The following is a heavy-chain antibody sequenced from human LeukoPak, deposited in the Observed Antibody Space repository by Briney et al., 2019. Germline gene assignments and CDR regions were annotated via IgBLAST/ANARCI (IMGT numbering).Heavy chain of an antibody. CDR1: GFGFSNYG. J-gene: IGHJ3*02. CDR3: ARGSTIFGVVIIGDAFDI. D-gene: IGHD3-3*01. Sequence: GGSLRLSCAASGFGFSNYGMHWVRQAPGKGLEWVAFIRYDGSNKFYADSVKGRFTISRDNSKNTLYLQMNSLRAEDTAVYYCARGSTIFGVVIIGDAFDIWGQGTMVTVSS. V-gene: IGHV3-30*02. CDR2: IRYDGSNK.